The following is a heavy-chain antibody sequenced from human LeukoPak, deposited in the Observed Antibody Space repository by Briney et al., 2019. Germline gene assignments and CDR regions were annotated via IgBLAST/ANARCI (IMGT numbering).Heavy chain of an antibody. J-gene: IGHJ3*02. D-gene: IGHD3-10*01. CDR3: ARSDYHNSGSHTVFDAFDI. CDR2: IYYSGST. V-gene: IGHV4-59*01. Sequence: SETLSLTCTVSGGSISSYYWSWIRQPPGKGLEWIGYIYYSGSTNYNPSLKSRVTISVDTSKNQFSPKLSSVTAADTAMYYCARSDYHNSGSHTVFDAFDIWGQGTRVTVSS. CDR1: GGSISSYY.